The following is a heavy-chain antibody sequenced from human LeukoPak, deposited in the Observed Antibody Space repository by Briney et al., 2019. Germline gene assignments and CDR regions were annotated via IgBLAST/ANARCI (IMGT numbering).Heavy chain of an antibody. J-gene: IGHJ4*02. CDR2: ISGSGGST. Sequence: GGSLRLACAASGFTFSSYAMSWVRQALGKGLEWVSVISGSGGSTYYADSVKGRFTISRDNFKNALYLQMNSLRADDTSVYYCAKASNPHYGDYECYFDYWGPGTLVTVSS. D-gene: IGHD4-17*01. CDR3: AKASNPHYGDYECYFDY. CDR1: GFTFSSYA. V-gene: IGHV3-23*01.